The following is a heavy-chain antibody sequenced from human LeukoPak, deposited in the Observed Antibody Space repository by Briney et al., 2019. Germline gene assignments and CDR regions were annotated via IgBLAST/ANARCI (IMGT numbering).Heavy chain of an antibody. CDR2: ISSSSSYI. Sequence: GGSLRLSCAASGFTFSSYSMNWVRQAPGKGLEWVSSISSSSSYIYYADSVKGRFTISRDNAKNSLYLQMNSLRAEDTAVYYCARDQVVVPAAMQFDPWGQGTLVTVSS. CDR3: ARDQVVVPAAMQFDP. V-gene: IGHV3-21*01. CDR1: GFTFSSYS. D-gene: IGHD2-2*01. J-gene: IGHJ5*02.